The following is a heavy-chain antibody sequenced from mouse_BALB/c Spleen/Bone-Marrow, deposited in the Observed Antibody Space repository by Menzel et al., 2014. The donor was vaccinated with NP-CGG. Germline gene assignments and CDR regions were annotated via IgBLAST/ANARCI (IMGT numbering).Heavy chain of an antibody. CDR1: GFSLTTYG. Sequence: QVQLKQSGPGLVAPSQSLSLTCTVSGFSLTTYGIHWARQPPGKGLEWLGVIWAGGTTIYNSALMSRLSISKDTSKSQVFLKMNSLQTDDTAMYYCAREGAYYRYIDYWGQGTTLTVSS. CDR3: AREGAYYRYIDY. D-gene: IGHD2-14*01. V-gene: IGHV2-9*02. CDR2: IWAGGTT. J-gene: IGHJ2*01.